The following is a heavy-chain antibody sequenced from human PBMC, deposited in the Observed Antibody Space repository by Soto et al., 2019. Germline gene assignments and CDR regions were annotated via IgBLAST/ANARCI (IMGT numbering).Heavy chain of an antibody. CDR2: IRDRAYSYAT. Sequence: EVLLVESGGGMVQPGGSLKLSCAASGFVFKDSSIHWVRQASGKGLEWVVRIRDRAYSYATAYAESVKGRFTISRDDSNNTAYLQMSGLKTEDTAIYYCTRLISAANDYWGQGTLVTVSS. D-gene: IGHD3-10*01. J-gene: IGHJ4*02. CDR1: GFVFKDSS. CDR3: TRLISAANDY. V-gene: IGHV3-73*01.